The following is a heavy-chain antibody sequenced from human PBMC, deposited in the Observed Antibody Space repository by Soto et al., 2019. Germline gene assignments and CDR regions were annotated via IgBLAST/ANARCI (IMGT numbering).Heavy chain of an antibody. CDR2: ISYDGSNK. V-gene: IGHV3-30*04. Sequence: GGFLRLSCAASGFTFSSYAMHWVRQAPGKGLEWVAVISYDGSNKYYADSVKGRFTISRDKSKNTLYLQMNSLRAEDTAVYYCARGGIAAAGTKSYFDYWGQGTLVTVSS. CDR1: GFTFSSYA. CDR3: ARGGIAAAGTKSYFDY. D-gene: IGHD6-13*01. J-gene: IGHJ4*02.